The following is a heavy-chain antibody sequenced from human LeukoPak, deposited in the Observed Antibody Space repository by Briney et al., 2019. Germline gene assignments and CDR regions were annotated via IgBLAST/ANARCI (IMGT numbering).Heavy chain of an antibody. CDR3: ATQRGIVVVPGDVAYYFDY. J-gene: IGHJ4*02. CDR2: FDPEDGET. D-gene: IGHD2-2*01. V-gene: IGHV1-24*01. CDR1: GYTLTELS. Sequence: ASVKVSCKVSGYTLTELSMHWVRQAPGKGLERMGGFDPEDGETIYAQKFQGRVTMTEDTSTDTAYMELSSLRSEDTAVYYCATQRGIVVVPGDVAYYFDYWGQGTLVTVSS.